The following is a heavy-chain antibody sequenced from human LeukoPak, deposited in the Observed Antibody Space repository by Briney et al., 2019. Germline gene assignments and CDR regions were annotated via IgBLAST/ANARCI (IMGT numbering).Heavy chain of an antibody. CDR1: GYTFTGYY. D-gene: IGHD1-26*01. CDR3: ARGRGWELLRDDAFDI. J-gene: IGHJ3*02. CDR2: INPNSGGT. V-gene: IGHV1-2*04. Sequence: ASVKVSCKASGYTFTGYYMHWVRQAPGQGLEWMGWINPNSGGTNYAQKFQGWVTMTRDTSISTAYMELSSLRSEDTAVYYCARGRGWELLRDDAFDIWGQGTMVTVSS.